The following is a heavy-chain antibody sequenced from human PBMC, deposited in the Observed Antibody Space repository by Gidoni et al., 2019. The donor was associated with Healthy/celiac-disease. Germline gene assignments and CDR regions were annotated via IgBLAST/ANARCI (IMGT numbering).Heavy chain of an antibody. Sequence: EVQLVESGGGLVKPGGSLRLSCAASGFTFSSYSMNWVRKAPGKGLAWVSTIRSSSSYIYYADSVKGRFTISRDNAKNSLYLQMNSLEAEDTAVYYCARGLRYFDWLPDYWGQGTLVTVSS. V-gene: IGHV3-21*01. D-gene: IGHD3-9*01. CDR1: GFTFSSYS. CDR2: IRSSSSYI. J-gene: IGHJ4*02. CDR3: ARGLRYFDWLPDY.